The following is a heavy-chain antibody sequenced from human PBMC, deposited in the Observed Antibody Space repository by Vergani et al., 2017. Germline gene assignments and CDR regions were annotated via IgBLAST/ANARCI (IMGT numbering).Heavy chain of an antibody. CDR2: INHSGST. CDR1: GGSFSGYY. J-gene: IGHJ4*02. V-gene: IGHV4-34*01. CDR3: ARVIRGRQDY. Sequence: QVQLQQWGAGLLKPSETLSLTCAVYGGSFSGYYWSWIRQPPGQGLEWIGEINHSGSTNYNPSLKSRVTISVDTSKNQFSLKLSSVTAADTAVYYCARVIRGRQDYWGQGTLVTVSS.